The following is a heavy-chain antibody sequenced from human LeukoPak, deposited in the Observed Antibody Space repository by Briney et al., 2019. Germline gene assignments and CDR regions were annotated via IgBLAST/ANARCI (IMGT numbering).Heavy chain of an antibody. D-gene: IGHD3-10*01. J-gene: IGHJ4*02. CDR1: GYSISSGYY. V-gene: IGHV4-38-2*02. CDR3: ARDGYYYGSGSQTVDY. Sequence: SETLSLTCAVSGYSISSGYYWGWVRQPPGKGLEWIGSIYHSGSTYYNPSLKSRVTISVDTSKNQFSLKLNSVTAADTAVYYCARDGYYYGSGSQTVDYWGQGTLVTVSS. CDR2: IYHSGST.